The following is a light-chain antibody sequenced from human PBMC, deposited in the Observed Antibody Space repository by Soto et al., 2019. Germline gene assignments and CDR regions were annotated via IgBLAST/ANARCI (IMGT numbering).Light chain of an antibody. CDR3: LHQNSYLALS. CDR2: GAS. Sequence: DIQMTQSPSSLSASVGDRVTITCRTSQSIRNELGWYQQKPGKAPKRLMYGASALQSGVPSRFSGSGSGTEFTLTISSLQPEDFATYYCLHQNSYLALSFGGGTRVEIK. V-gene: IGKV1-17*01. J-gene: IGKJ4*01. CDR1: QSIRNE.